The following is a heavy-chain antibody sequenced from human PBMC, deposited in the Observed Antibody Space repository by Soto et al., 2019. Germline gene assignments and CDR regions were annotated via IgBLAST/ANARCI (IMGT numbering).Heavy chain of an antibody. CDR3: ARPGPYGSGSYYAFDY. CDR1: GFTFSSYA. J-gene: IGHJ4*02. CDR2: ISGSGGST. D-gene: IGHD3-10*01. V-gene: IGHV3-23*01. Sequence: GGSPRLSCAASGFTFSSYAMSWVRQAPGKGLEWVSAISGSGGSTYYADSVKGRFTISRDNSKNTLYLQMNSLRAEDTAVYYCARPGPYGSGSYYAFDYWGQGTLVTVSS.